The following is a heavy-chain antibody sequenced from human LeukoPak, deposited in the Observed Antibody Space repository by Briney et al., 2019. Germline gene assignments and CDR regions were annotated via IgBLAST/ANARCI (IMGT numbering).Heavy chain of an antibody. CDR2: IYYTGST. J-gene: IGHJ4*02. CDR3: ARHQGHDFYDSGGSYSFDY. V-gene: IGHV4-59*08. CDR1: GGSINNYY. D-gene: IGHD3-22*01. Sequence: SETLSLTCIVSGGSINNYYWSWIRQPPGKGLEWIGYIYYTGSTNYSPSLKSRVTISADTSKNQFSLKLRSVTAADTAVYFCARHQGHDFYDSGGSYSFDYWGQGTLVTVSS.